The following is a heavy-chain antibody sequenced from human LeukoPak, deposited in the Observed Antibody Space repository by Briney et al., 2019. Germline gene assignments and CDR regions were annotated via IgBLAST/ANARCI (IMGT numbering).Heavy chain of an antibody. CDR1: GFTFSSNV. CDR2: IPDSGGST. Sequence: GGSLRLSCVASGFTFSSNVMIWVRQAPGKGLEWVSSIPDSGGSTYYADSVKGRFTISRDNSKNTLYLQMNSLRAEDTAVYYCAKGPTMIGYFQHWGQGTLVTVSS. J-gene: IGHJ1*01. D-gene: IGHD3-22*01. V-gene: IGHV3-23*01. CDR3: AKGPTMIGYFQH.